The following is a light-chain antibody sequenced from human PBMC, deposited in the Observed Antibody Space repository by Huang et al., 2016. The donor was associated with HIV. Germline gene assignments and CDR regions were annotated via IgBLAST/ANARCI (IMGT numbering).Light chain of an antibody. CDR3: QHYNDWPRT. CDR1: QSLSCN. CDR2: ATS. Sequence: EIVMTQSPATLSVSPGETVALSCRASQSLSCNLAWYQHKPGQTPRLLIYATSIRAAGVPGRFSGSGSGSEFTLTISSLLSEDSAVYYCQHYNDWPRTFGQGTKLEIK. J-gene: IGKJ2*01. V-gene: IGKV3D-15*01.